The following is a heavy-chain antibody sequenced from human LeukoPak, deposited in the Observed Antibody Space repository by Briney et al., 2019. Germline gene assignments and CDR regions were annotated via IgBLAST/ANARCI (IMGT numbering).Heavy chain of an antibody. CDR1: GGSISSTDDY. V-gene: IGHV4-39*07. CDR3: AREDGTSMDNAFDI. D-gene: IGHD5-18*01. CDR2: IYYSGST. Sequence: SETLSLTCTVSGGSISSTDDYWGWIRQPPGKGPEWIGSIYYSGSTYYNPSLKSRVTISEDPSKNQFSLKLSSVTAADTAVYYCAREDGTSMDNAFDIWGQGTMVTVSS. J-gene: IGHJ3*02.